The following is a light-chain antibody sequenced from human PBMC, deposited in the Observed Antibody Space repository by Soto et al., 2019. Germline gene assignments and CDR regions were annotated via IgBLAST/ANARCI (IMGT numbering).Light chain of an antibody. CDR3: HQRNQ. Sequence: EIMLTQSPGTLSLSPGERATLSCRASQSVSKNYLAWYQQIPGQPPRLLIYDSTNRAAGIPARFSGSRSGTDFTLTISSVEPEDFAMYYCHQRNQFGQGTRLEIK. V-gene: IGKV3D-20*02. CDR2: DST. CDR1: QSVSKNY. J-gene: IGKJ5*01.